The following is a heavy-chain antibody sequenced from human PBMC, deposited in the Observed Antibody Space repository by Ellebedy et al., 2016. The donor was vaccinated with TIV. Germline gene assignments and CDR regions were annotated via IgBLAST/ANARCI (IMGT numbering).Heavy chain of an antibody. CDR2: IKQDGSEE. CDR3: ARGSGWIIDN. J-gene: IGHJ4*02. V-gene: IGHV3-7*04. Sequence: PGGSLRLSCTDSGFTVSSYWMQSVRQAPGKGLEWVANIKQDGSEEYYLDSVRGRFTISRDNAKKSLYLQMKSLRSEDTAVYYCARGSGWIIDNWGQGTLVTVSS. CDR1: GFTVSSYW. D-gene: IGHD6-19*01.